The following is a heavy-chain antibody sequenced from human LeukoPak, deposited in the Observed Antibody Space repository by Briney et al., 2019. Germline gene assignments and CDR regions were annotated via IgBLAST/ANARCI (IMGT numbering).Heavy chain of an antibody. CDR2: IYYTGGT. V-gene: IGHV4-59*01. Sequence: PAETLSLTCTVSGVSISGYDWSWIRQPPGKGLEWIGYIYYTGGTNYNPSLKSRVTISLDASKNQFSLKLSSVTAADTAVYYCARAREMATTIFDYWGQGTLVTVSS. CDR3: ARAREMATTIFDY. J-gene: IGHJ4*02. D-gene: IGHD5-24*01. CDR1: GVSISGYD.